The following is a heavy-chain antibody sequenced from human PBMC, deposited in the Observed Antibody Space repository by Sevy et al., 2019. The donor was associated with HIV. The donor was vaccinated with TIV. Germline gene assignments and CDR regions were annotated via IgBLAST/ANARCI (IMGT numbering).Heavy chain of an antibody. D-gene: IGHD2-2*01. V-gene: IGHV3-21*01. CDR2: ISSSSCYI. J-gene: IGHJ4*02. Sequence: GGSLRLSCAASGFTFSSYSMNWVRQAPGKGLEWVSSISSSSCYIYYADSVKGRFTISRDNAKNALYLQMNSLRAEDTAVYYCARDYYCSSTSCYVSGVGDNYFDYWGQGTLVTVSS. CDR1: GFTFSSYS. CDR3: ARDYYCSSTSCYVSGVGDNYFDY.